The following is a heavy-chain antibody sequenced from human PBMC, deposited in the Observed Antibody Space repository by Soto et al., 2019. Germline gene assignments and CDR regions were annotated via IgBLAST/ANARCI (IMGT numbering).Heavy chain of an antibody. CDR3: ARVGYYYDSSGYYLSFYY. Sequence: QVQLVQSGAEVKKPGASVKVSCKASGYTFTSYDINWVRQATGQGLEWMGWMNPNSGNTGYAQKFQGRVTMTRNTSISTAYMELSSRRSEDTSVYYCARVGYYYDSSGYYLSFYYWGQGTLVTVSS. CDR2: MNPNSGNT. J-gene: IGHJ4*02. D-gene: IGHD3-22*01. V-gene: IGHV1-8*01. CDR1: GYTFTSYD.